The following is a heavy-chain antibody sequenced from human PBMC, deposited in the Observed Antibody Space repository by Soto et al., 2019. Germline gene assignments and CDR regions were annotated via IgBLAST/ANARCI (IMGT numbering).Heavy chain of an antibody. CDR3: ARDRFASSWSYFDY. CDR1: GFTFSSYA. V-gene: IGHV3-23*01. J-gene: IGHJ4*02. CDR2: ISGSGGST. Sequence: GGSLRLSCAASGFTFSSYAMSWVRQAPGKGLEWVSGISGSGGSTYYADSVKGRFTISRDNSKNTLYLQMNSLRAEDTAVYYCARDRFASSWSYFDYWGQGTPVTAPQ. D-gene: IGHD6-13*01.